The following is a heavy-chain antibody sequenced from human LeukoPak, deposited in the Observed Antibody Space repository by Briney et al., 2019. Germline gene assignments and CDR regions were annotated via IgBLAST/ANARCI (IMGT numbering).Heavy chain of an antibody. CDR2: INPDGSTT. CDR3: ARVLSGSWDWFDP. D-gene: IGHD3-22*01. CDR1: GFTFSRYW. Sequence: GESLRLSCAASGFTFSRYWIHWVRQAPGKGLEWVSRINPDGSTTTYADSVKGRFTISRDNAKNTVYLQMNSLRAEDTAVCYCARVLSGSWDWFDPWGQGTLVTVSS. V-gene: IGHV3-74*01. J-gene: IGHJ5*02.